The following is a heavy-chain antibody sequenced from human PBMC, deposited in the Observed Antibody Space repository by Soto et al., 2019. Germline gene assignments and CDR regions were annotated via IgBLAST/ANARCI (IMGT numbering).Heavy chain of an antibody. Sequence: QVQLVQSGAEVKTLGSSLKVSCKASGGTFNSNALSWVRQAPGQGLEWMGAIIPILRTRKYAQKFQDRVTCSAEESTDTAYMELTSLRAEDTAVYYYAKSRAYSVTEPALFDEMDVWGQGTTVSVSS. CDR1: GGTFNSNA. J-gene: IGHJ6*02. CDR3: AKSRAYSVTEPALFDEMDV. CDR2: IIPILRTR. D-gene: IGHD5-12*01. V-gene: IGHV1-69*01.